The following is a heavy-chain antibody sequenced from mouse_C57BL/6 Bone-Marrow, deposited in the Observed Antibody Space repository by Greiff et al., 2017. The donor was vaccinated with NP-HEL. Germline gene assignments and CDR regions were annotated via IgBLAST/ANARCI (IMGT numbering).Heavy chain of an antibody. J-gene: IGHJ2*01. CDR1: GYTFTSYW. CDR3: ARERPYFDY. Sequence: QVQLKQPGAELVMPGASVKLSCKASGYTFTSYWMHWVKQRPGQGLEWIGEIDPSDSYTNYNQKFKSKSTLTVDKSSSTAYMQLSSLTSEDSAVYDGARERPYFDYWGQGTTLTVSS. CDR2: IDPSDSYT. V-gene: IGHV1-69*01.